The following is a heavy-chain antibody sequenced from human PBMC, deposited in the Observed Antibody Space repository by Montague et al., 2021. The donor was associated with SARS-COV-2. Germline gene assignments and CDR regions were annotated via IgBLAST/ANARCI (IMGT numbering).Heavy chain of an antibody. V-gene: IGHV3-30*04. CDR3: ANIPGYYDSSGSYRDV. J-gene: IGHJ6*02. D-gene: IGHD3-22*01. Sequence: SLRLSCAASGFTFSNYGIHWVRQAPGKGLEWVAVISYDGENKYYADSVKGRFTISRDNSKSTLYLQMNNLRAEDTAMYYCANIPGYYDSSGSYRDVWGHGTMVAVSS. CDR2: ISYDGENK. CDR1: GFTFSNYG.